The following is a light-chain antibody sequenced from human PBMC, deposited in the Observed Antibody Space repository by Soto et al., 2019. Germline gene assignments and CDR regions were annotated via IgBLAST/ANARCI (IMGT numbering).Light chain of an antibody. CDR1: ESVTTI. V-gene: IGKV3-15*01. J-gene: IGKJ1*01. CDR2: AAS. Sequence: EIVMTQSPATLSVSPVDRATLSFSAMESVTTILAWYQQKPGQPPRLLIYAASTRATDVPARFSGGGSETEFTLTISSLQSEDFAVYFCQQYNSWPLWTFGQGTKVDIK. CDR3: QQYNSWPLWT.